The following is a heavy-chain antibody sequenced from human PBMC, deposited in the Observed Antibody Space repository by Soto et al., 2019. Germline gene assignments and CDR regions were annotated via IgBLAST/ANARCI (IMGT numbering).Heavy chain of an antibody. CDR2: ISGSGGST. J-gene: IGHJ4*02. V-gene: IGHV3-23*01. D-gene: IGHD3-22*01. CDR1: GFTFSSYA. Sequence: LRLSCAASGFTFSSYAMSWVRQAPGKGLEWVSAISGSGGSTYYADSVKGRFTISRDNSKNTLYLQMNSLRAEDTAVYYCAKSVTMIVVVGYYFDYWGQGTLVTVSS. CDR3: AKSVTMIVVVGYYFDY.